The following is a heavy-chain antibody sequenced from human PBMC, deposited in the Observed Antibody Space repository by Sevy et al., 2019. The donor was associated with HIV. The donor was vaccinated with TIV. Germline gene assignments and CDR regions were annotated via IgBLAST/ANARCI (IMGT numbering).Heavy chain of an antibody. CDR1: GFTFRSYW. V-gene: IGHV3-74*01. Sequence: GGSLRLSCAASGFTFRSYWMHWVLQAPGKGLVWVSRINADGTTTTYVDSVEGRFTISRDNAKNTLYLQMNSLRVEDTAVYYCAGGGDSTNWAQWFDPWGQGTLVTVSS. CDR3: AGGGDSTNWAQWFDP. J-gene: IGHJ5*02. CDR2: INADGTTT. D-gene: IGHD1-1*01.